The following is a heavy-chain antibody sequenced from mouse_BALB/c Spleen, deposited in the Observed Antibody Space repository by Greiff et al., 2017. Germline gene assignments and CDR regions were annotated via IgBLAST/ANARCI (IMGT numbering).Heavy chain of an antibody. D-gene: IGHD1-1*01. CDR3: TGIYYYGSSYFDY. V-gene: IGHV6-6*02. CDR2: IRLKSNNYAT. CDR1: GFTFSNYW. Sequence: EVKLMESGGGLVQPGGSMKLSCVASGFTFSNYWMNWVRQSPEKGLEWVAEIRLKSNNYATHYAESVKGRFTISRDDSKSSVYLQMNNLRAEDTGIYYCTGIYYYGSSYFDYWGQGTTLTVSS. J-gene: IGHJ2*01.